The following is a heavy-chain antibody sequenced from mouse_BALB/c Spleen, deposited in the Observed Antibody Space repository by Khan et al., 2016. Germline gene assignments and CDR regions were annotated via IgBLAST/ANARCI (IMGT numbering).Heavy chain of an antibody. CDR1: GFSLTSYG. CDR2: IWAGGST. J-gene: IGHJ3*01. CDR3: ARDGGGTY. Sequence: QMQLKQSGPGLVAPSQSLSITCTVSGFSLTSYGVHWVRQPPGKGLEWLGVIWAGGSTNYISALMSRLSISKDNSKNQVFLKMNSLQTDDTAIYYCARDGGGTYWGQGTLVTVSA. V-gene: IGHV2-9*02.